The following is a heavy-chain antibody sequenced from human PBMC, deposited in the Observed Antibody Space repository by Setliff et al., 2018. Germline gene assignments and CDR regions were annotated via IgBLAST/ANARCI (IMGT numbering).Heavy chain of an antibody. D-gene: IGHD5-12*01. V-gene: IGHV3-66*01. CDR1: GFTVRSYY. CDR2: IYTGGST. CDR3: AGCGYGQYYAMDV. Sequence: GGSLRLSCAASGFTVRSYYMTWVRQAPGKGLEWVSVIYTGGSTYYVDSVKGRFTISRDDSNNTLYLQMTSLRPEDTAVYYCAGCGYGQYYAMDVWGQGTTVTSP. J-gene: IGHJ6*02.